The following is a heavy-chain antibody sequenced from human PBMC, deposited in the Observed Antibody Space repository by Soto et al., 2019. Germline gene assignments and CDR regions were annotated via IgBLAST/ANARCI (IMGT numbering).Heavy chain of an antibody. CDR2: ILYDGSNK. CDR3: ARPNRHYYYYGMDV. CDR1: GFTFSSYA. D-gene: IGHD7-27*01. V-gene: IGHV3-30-3*01. J-gene: IGHJ6*02. Sequence: QVQLVESGGGVVQPGRSLRLSCAASGFTFSSYAMHWVRQAPGKGLEWVAVILYDGSNKYYADSVKGRFTISRDNSKNTLYLQMNSLRAEDTAVYYCARPNRHYYYYGMDVWGQGTTVTVSS.